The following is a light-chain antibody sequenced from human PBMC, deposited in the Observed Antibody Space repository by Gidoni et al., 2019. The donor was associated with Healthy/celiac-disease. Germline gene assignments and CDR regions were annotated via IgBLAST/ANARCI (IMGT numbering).Light chain of an antibody. J-gene: IGKJ1*01. CDR3: QQSYSTLGT. V-gene: IGKV1-39*01. CDR2: AAS. CDR1: QSISSY. Sequence: DSQMTQSPSSLSASVGDRVTITCRASQSISSYLNWYQQKPGKAPKLLIYAASSLQSGVPSRFSGSVSGTDFTLTISRLQPEDFATYYCQQSYSTLGTFGQGTKVEIK.